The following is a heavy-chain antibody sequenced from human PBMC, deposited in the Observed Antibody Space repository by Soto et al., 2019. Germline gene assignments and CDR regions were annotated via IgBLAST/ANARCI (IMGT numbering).Heavy chain of an antibody. V-gene: IGHV3-33*01. CDR3: VRGLSRAYCNGDCLDT. CDR1: GFTFSSSG. Sequence: QVQLAESGGGVVQPGGSLRLSCVAPGFTFSSSGMHWVWQAPDKGLEWVAVVWYDVNTKYYADSVKGRFTISRDNPKNTLYLQMNSLRADDTATYLCVRGLSRAYCNGDCLDTWGQGAQVTVSS. J-gene: IGHJ5*02. CDR2: VWYDVNTK. D-gene: IGHD2-15*01.